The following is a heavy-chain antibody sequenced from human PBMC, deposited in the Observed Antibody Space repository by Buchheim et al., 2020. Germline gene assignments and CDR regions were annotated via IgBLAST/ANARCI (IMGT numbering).Heavy chain of an antibody. CDR3: AKDLGYCSSTSCYSHYYYGMDV. Sequence: QVQLVESGGGVVQPGRSLRLSCAASGFTFSSYGMHWVRQAPGKGLEWVAVISYDGSNKYYADSVKGRFTIFRDNSKNTLYLQMNSLRAEDTAVYYCAKDLGYCSSTSCYSHYYYGMDVWGQGTT. J-gene: IGHJ6*02. V-gene: IGHV3-30*18. CDR1: GFTFSSYG. D-gene: IGHD2-2*01. CDR2: ISYDGSNK.